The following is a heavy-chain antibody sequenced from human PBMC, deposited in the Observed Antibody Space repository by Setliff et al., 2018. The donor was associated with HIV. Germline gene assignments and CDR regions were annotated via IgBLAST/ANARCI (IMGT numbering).Heavy chain of an antibody. D-gene: IGHD2-15*01. CDR2: ISYSGSP. J-gene: IGHJ4*02. Sequence: PSETLSLTCAVSGGSISSSNWWTWIRQPPGKGLEWIGVISYSGSPHYNPSLKSRVTIGMDTSKNQVSLTLSSVTAVDTAVYYCARFCSGGSCPDYWGQGTLVTVSS. CDR1: GGSISSSNW. CDR3: ARFCSGGSCPDY. V-gene: IGHV4-28*01.